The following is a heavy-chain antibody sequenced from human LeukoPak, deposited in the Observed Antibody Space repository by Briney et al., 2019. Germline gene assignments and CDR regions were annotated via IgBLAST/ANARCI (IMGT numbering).Heavy chain of an antibody. J-gene: IGHJ4*02. CDR1: GYSFTSYW. CDR3: ARLNWAYYYDSSGYPDY. CDR2: IYPGDSDT. Sequence: GESLKISCRGSGYSFTSYWIGWVRQMPGKGLEWMGIIYPGDSDTRYSPSFQGQVTISADKSISTAYLQWSSLKASDTAMYYCARLNWAYYYDSSGYPDYWGQGTLVTVSS. V-gene: IGHV5-51*01. D-gene: IGHD3-22*01.